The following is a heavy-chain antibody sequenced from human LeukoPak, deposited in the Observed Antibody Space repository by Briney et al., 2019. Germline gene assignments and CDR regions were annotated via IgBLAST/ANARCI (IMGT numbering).Heavy chain of an antibody. J-gene: IGHJ4*02. Sequence: SQTLSLTCTVSGGSISSGSYFWTWIRQPAGKGLEWIGRIYTSGSTNYNPSLKSRVTISPDTSKNQFSLKLSSVTAADTAVYYCARELAGYGKLDYWGQGILVTVSS. CDR1: GGSISSGSYF. V-gene: IGHV4-61*02. CDR3: ARELAGYGKLDY. D-gene: IGHD5-12*01. CDR2: IYTSGST.